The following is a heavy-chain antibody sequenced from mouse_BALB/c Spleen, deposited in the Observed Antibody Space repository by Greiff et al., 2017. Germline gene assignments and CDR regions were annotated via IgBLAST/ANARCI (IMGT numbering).Heavy chain of an antibody. J-gene: IGHJ2*01. D-gene: IGHD1-1*01. Sequence: DVQLQESGGGLVQPGGSLRLSCATSGFTFTDYSMRWVRQPPGKALEWLGFIRNNANGYTTEYSASVKGPFTISRDNSQSILYLHRNTLRAEDSATYCGARRPRTVPFDYWGQGTTLTVSA. CDR2: IRNNANGYTT. V-gene: IGHV7-3*02. CDR1: GFTFTDYS. CDR3: ARRPRTVPFDY.